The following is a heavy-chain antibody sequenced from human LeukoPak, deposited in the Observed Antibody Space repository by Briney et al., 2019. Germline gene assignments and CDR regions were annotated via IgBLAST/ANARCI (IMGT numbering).Heavy chain of an antibody. CDR1: VSAFTSHS. J-gene: IGHJ4*02. V-gene: IGHV1-18*01. CDR3: ARSRMYYDSSGSDY. Sequence: ASVTLSFTASVSAFTSHSIYWVWHAPGPGQGWMGLVSVNNGNTNYDKKFQGRVSMTTDTSTTTAYMDLRRLRSEDTAVYYSARSRMYYDSSGSDYWGQGTLVTVSS. CDR2: VSVNNGNT. D-gene: IGHD3-22*01.